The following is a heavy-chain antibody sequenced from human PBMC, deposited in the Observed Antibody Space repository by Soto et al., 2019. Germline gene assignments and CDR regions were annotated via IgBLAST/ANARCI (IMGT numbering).Heavy chain of an antibody. CDR3: AIAYCGGDCYAAYDWYFDL. Sequence: QVQLVQSGAEVKKPGSSVKVSCKASGGTFSSYTINWVRQAPGQGLEWMGAIIPMFGTTNYAQKFQGRVTLTADKSTTTAYMQLSSLRSEDTAVYYCAIAYCGGDCYAAYDWYFDLWCRGTLVTVSS. CDR2: IIPMFGTT. V-gene: IGHV1-69*14. D-gene: IGHD2-21*02. CDR1: GGTFSSYT. J-gene: IGHJ2*01.